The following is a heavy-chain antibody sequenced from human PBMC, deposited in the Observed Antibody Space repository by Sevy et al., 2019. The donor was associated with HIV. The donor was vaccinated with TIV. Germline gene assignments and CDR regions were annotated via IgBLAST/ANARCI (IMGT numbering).Heavy chain of an antibody. Sequence: ASVKVSCKASGGTFSSYAISWVRQAPGQGLEWMGGIIPIFGTANYAQKFQGRVTITADKSTSTAYMELSSLRSEETAVYYCAVGPSGSYRVNYFDYWGQGTLVTVSS. CDR1: GGTFSSYA. CDR2: IIPIFGTA. J-gene: IGHJ4*02. V-gene: IGHV1-69*06. CDR3: AVGPSGSYRVNYFDY. D-gene: IGHD1-26*01.